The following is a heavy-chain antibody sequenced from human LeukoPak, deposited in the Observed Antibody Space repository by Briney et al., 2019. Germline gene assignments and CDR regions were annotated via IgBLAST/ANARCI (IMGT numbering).Heavy chain of an antibody. CDR2: IYSGGGT. Sequence: PGGSPRLSCAASGFIVSGRHMSWVRQAPGKGLEWVSVIYSGGGTNYADSVKGRFTISRDNSKNTLYLQLNSLRAEDTAVYYCARDLYSSGPWGQGTLVT. V-gene: IGHV3-66*01. D-gene: IGHD3-22*01. CDR1: GFIVSGRH. J-gene: IGHJ5*02. CDR3: ARDLYSSGP.